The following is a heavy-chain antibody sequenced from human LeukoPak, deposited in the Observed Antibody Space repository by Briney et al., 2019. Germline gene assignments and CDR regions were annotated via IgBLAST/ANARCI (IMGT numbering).Heavy chain of an antibody. CDR3: AKARGFCSGGSCYNPFDP. D-gene: IGHD2-15*01. Sequence: PGGSLRVSCAASGFTFSSYAMSWVRQAPGKGLEWVSGISGSDGSTYYADSVKGRFTISRDYSKNTLYVQMNSLRAEDTAVYYCAKARGFCSGGSCYNPFDPWGQGTLVTVSS. CDR2: ISGSDGST. J-gene: IGHJ5*02. V-gene: IGHV3-23*01. CDR1: GFTFSSYA.